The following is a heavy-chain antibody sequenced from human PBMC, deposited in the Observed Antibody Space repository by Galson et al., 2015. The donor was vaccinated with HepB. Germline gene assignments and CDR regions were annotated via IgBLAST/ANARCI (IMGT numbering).Heavy chain of an antibody. D-gene: IGHD6-19*01. CDR1: GFTFSDYY. Sequence: SLRLSCAASGFTFSDYYMSWIRQAPGKGLEWVSYISSSSSYTNYADSVKGRFTISRDNAKNSLYLQMNSLRAEDTAVYYCARGGYSSGWGPGGQDYWGQGTLVTVSS. J-gene: IGHJ4*02. CDR2: ISSSSSYT. V-gene: IGHV3-11*05. CDR3: ARGGYSSGWGPGGQDY.